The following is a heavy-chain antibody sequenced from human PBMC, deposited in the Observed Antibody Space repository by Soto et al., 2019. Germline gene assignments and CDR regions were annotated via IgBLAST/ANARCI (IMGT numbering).Heavy chain of an antibody. V-gene: IGHV1-69*01. J-gene: IGHJ4*02. D-gene: IGHD3-9*01. CDR2: IIPIFGTA. CDR3: ARAVDQSDYDILTGYYAPFDD. CDR1: GGSFGSYA. Sequence: VEVSWETSGGSFGSYAISWVRQAPGQGLDLMGGIIPIFGTANYAQKFQGRVTITADESTSTAYMELSSLRSEDTAVYYCARAVDQSDYDILTGYYAPFDDWGQGTLVTVSS.